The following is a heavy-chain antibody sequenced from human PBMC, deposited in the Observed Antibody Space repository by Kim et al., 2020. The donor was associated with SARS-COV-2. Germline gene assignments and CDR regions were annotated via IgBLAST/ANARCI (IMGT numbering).Heavy chain of an antibody. V-gene: IGHV3-48*02. CDR2: ISSSSSTI. CDR3: ARDLFDLLYGGKGYFDY. J-gene: IGHJ4*02. CDR1: GFTFSSYS. D-gene: IGHD4-17*01. Sequence: GGSLRLSCAASGFTFSSYSMNWVRQAPGKGLEWVSYISSSSSTIYYADSVKGRFTISRDNAKNSLYLQMNSLRDEDTAVYYCARDLFDLLYGGKGYFDYWGQGTLVTVSS.